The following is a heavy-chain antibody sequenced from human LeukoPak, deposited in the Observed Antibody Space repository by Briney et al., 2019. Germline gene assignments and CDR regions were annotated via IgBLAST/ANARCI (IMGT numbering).Heavy chain of an antibody. V-gene: IGHV3-21*06. J-gene: IGHJ4*02. CDR3: ARYCSGGSCYPYYFDY. CDR2: ISSSSSYI. D-gene: IGHD2-15*01. CDR1: GFTFSSYS. Sequence: GGSLRLSCAASGFTFSSYSMNWVCQAPGKGLEWVSSISSSSSYIYYADSVKGRFTISRDNAKNSLYLQMNSLRAEDTAVYYCARYCSGGSCYPYYFDYWGQGTLVTVSS.